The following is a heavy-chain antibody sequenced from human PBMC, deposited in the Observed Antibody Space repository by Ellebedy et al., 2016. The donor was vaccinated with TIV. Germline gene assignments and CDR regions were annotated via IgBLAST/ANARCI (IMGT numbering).Heavy chain of an antibody. J-gene: IGHJ3*02. Sequence: GESLKISCAASRFSFSSYWMSWVRQVPGKGLEWVANIRQDGSDKYYVDSVKGRFTISRDNAKNSLFLQMNSLRAEDTAVYYCATDGSYGDHLFPQHAFTTWGQGTMVSVSS. CDR1: RFSFSSYW. CDR3: ATDGSYGDHLFPQHAFTT. V-gene: IGHV3-7*01. CDR2: IRQDGSDK. D-gene: IGHD4-17*01.